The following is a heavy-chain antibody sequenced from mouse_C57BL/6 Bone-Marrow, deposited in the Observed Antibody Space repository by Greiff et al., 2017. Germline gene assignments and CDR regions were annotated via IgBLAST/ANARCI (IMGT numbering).Heavy chain of an antibody. CDR1: GYTFTSYW. J-gene: IGHJ3*01. CDR3: AREYDYGFAY. Sequence: VQLQQPGAELVRPGTSVKLSCKASGYTFTSYWMHWVKQRPGQGLEWIGVIDPSDSYTNYNQKFKGKATLTVDTSSSTAYMQLSSLTSEDSAVYYCAREYDYGFAYWGQGTLVTVSA. CDR2: IDPSDSYT. V-gene: IGHV1-59*01. D-gene: IGHD2-4*01.